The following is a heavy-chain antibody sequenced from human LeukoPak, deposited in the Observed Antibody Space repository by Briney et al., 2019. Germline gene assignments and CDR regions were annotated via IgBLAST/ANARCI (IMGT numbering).Heavy chain of an antibody. CDR1: GGSISHYY. CDR3: ASHPSGSYGQVDC. Sequence: PSETLPLTCTVSGGSISHYYWSWIRQPPGKGLEWIGYIYYSGSTNYNPSLKSRVTISLDTSKNQFSLKLSSVTAADTAVHYCASHPSGSYGQVDCWGQGTLVTVSS. V-gene: IGHV4-59*01. J-gene: IGHJ4*02. CDR2: IYYSGST. D-gene: IGHD1-26*01.